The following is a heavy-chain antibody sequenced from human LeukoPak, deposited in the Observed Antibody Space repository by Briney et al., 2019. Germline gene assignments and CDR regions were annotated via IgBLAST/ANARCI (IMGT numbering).Heavy chain of an antibody. CDR1: GFSFSDYA. CDR2: IDTNSACI. V-gene: IGHV3-21*01. CDR3: ARYQASRGYCDY. D-gene: IGHD2-2*01. J-gene: IGHJ4*02. Sequence: GGSLRLSCAASGFSFSDYAMDWVRQAPGKGLEWVSAIDTNSACIYYADSVKGRFTISRDNVENSLFLEMSSLRAEDTALYYCARYQASRGYCDYWGPGALVTVSS.